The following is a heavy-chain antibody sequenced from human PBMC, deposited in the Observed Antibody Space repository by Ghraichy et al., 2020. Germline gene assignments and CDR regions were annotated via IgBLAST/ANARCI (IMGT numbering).Heavy chain of an antibody. Sequence: SETLSLTCAVYGGSFSGYYWSWIRQPPGKGLEWIGEINHSGSTNYNPSLKSRVTISVDTSKNQFSLKLSSVTAADTAVYYCARDPVTTIPPFYYYYGMDVWGQGTTVTVSS. D-gene: IGHD4-17*01. CDR2: INHSGST. CDR1: GGSFSGYY. J-gene: IGHJ6*02. CDR3: ARDPVTTIPPFYYYYGMDV. V-gene: IGHV4-34*01.